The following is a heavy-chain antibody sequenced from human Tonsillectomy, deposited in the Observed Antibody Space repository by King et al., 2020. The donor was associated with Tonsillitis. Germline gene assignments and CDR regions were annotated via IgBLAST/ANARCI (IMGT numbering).Heavy chain of an antibody. CDR2: INPSDGNT. Sequence: QLVQSGAEVKKPGASVKVSCKASGYTFTSYCMHWVRQAPGQGLEWMGIINPSDGNTNYAQKFQGRVTMTRDTSTSTVYMELNSLRSEDTAVYYCARGPRVYDSSGRYFDYWGQGTLVTVSS. J-gene: IGHJ4*02. D-gene: IGHD3-22*01. CDR1: GYTFTSYC. V-gene: IGHV1-46*03. CDR3: ARGPRVYDSSGRYFDY.